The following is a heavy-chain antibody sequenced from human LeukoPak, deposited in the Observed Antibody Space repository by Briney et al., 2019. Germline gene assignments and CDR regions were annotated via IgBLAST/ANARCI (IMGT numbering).Heavy chain of an antibody. Sequence: SQTLSLTCAISGDGVSSNSAAWSWIRQSPSRGLEWLGRTYYRSKWYDDYAVSVKSRITINPDTSKNQFSLQLNSVTPEDTAVYYCSRSSGWDFDYWGQGTLVTVSS. D-gene: IGHD6-19*01. CDR1: GDGVSSNSAA. CDR3: SRSSGWDFDY. V-gene: IGHV6-1*01. CDR2: TYYRSKWYD. J-gene: IGHJ4*02.